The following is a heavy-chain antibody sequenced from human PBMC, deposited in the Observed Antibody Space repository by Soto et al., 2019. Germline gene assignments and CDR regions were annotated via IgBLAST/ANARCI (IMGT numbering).Heavy chain of an antibody. CDR1: GFTFSSYG. CDR2: IWFDGSDK. Sequence: GGSMRLSCAASGFTFSSYGMHWVRQAPGKGLEWVALIWFDGSDKYYTESVKGRFTISRDNSKSTLYLQMNSLRAEDTAVYYGARVYCSAYSCYSVDACHSRGPGTMATVPS. V-gene: IGHV3-33*01. CDR3: ARVYCSAYSCYSVDACHS. J-gene: IGHJ3*02. D-gene: IGHD2-15*01.